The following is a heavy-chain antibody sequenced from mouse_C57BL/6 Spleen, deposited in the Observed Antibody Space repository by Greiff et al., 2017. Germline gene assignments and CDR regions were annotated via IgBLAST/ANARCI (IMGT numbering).Heavy chain of an antibody. V-gene: IGHV5-17*01. CDR2: ISSGSSTI. CDR1: GFTFSDYG. D-gene: IGHD1-1*01. CDR3: AFITTVVAEYFDV. Sequence: DVMLVESGGGLVKPGGSLKLSCAASGFTFSDYGMHWVRQAPEKGLEWVAYISSGSSTIYYADTVKGRFTISRDNAKNTLFLQMTSLRSEDTAMYYCAFITTVVAEYFDVWGTGTTVTVSS. J-gene: IGHJ1*03.